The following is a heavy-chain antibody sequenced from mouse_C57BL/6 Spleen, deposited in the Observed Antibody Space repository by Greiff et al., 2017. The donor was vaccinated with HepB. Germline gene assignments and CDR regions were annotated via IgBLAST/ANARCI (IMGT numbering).Heavy chain of an antibody. V-gene: IGHV1-55*01. CDR1: GYTFTSYW. CDR3: ARRVYDGYYIYAMDY. CDR2: IYPGSGST. D-gene: IGHD2-3*01. Sequence: LQPGAELVKPGASVKMSCKASGYTFTSYWITWVKQRPGQGLEWIGDIYPGSGSTNYNEKFKSKATLTVDTSSSTAYMQLSSLTSEDSAVYYCARRVYDGYYIYAMDYWGQGTSVTVSS. J-gene: IGHJ4*01.